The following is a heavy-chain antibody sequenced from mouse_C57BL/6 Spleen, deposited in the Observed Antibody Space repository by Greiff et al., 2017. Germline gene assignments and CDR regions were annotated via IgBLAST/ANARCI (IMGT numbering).Heavy chain of an antibody. J-gene: IGHJ4*01. CDR2: INPGSGGT. CDR1: GYAFTNYL. CDR3: ARGEDAMDY. Sequence: QVQLQQSGAELVRPGTSVKVSCKASGYAFTNYLIEWVKQRPGQGLEWIGVINPGSGGTNYNEKFKGKATLTADKSSSTAYMQLSSLTSEDSEVYFCARGEDAMDYWGQGTSVTVSS. V-gene: IGHV1-54*01.